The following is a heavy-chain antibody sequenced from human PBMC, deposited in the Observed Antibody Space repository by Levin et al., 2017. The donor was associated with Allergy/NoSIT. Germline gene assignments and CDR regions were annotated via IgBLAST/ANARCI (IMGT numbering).Heavy chain of an antibody. Sequence: PGGSLRLSCAASGFSFTGYAMTWVRQTPGRGLEWVAEISGSGGDIYYADSVKGRFTISKDKSKNTLYLQMNSLRVEDTATYYCAKGVERSWIRAGAFDYWGQGTLVTVSS. CDR1: GFSFTGYA. J-gene: IGHJ4*02. CDR3: AKGVERSWIRAGAFDY. CDR2: ISGSGGDI. V-gene: IGHV3-23*01. D-gene: IGHD2-15*01.